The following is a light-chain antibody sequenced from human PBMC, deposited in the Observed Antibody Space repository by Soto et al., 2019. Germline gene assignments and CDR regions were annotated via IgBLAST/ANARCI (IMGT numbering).Light chain of an antibody. CDR3: QQSYTTPWT. J-gene: IGKJ1*01. CDR2: VAS. Sequence: DIQMSQSPPSLSASVGGKITITCRASQSISNYLTWYQQSPGRAPKLLIYVASSLHTGVPSRFSGSGSGTDFTLTISNLQPEDFVTYICQQSYTTPWTFGQGSKV. V-gene: IGKV1-39*01. CDR1: QSISNY.